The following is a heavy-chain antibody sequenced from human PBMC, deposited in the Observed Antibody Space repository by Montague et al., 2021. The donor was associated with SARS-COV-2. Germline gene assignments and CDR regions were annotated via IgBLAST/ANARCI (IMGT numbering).Heavy chain of an antibody. D-gene: IGHD3-3*01. J-gene: IGHJ4*02. V-gene: IGHV4-39*01. CDR2: IYYSGST. CDR3: ARSPRHYDFWSGYLPGYFDY. Sequence: SETLSLTCTVSGGSISSSSYYWGWIRQPPGKGLKWIGSIYYSGSTYYNPSLKSRVTISVDTSKNQFSLKLSSVTAADTAVYYCARSPRHYDFWSGYLPGYFDYWGQGTLVTVSS. CDR1: GGSISSSSYY.